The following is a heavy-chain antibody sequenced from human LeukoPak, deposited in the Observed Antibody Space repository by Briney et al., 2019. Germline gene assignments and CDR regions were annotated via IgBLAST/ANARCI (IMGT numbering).Heavy chain of an antibody. V-gene: IGHV1-2*02. CDR3: AKGATVGKEALDI. CDR2: INPNSGGT. D-gene: IGHD1-14*01. Sequence: GASVKVSCKASGYTFTGYHMHWVRQAPGQGLEWMGWINPNSGGTNYAQKFQGRVTMTRDTSISTAYMELSSLTAEDTALYFCAKGATVGKEALDIWGQGSLVTVSS. J-gene: IGHJ3*02. CDR1: GYTFTGYH.